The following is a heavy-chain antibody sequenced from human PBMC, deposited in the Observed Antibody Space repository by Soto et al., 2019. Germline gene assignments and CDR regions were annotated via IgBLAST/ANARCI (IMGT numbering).Heavy chain of an antibody. CDR3: VVIIRDYCFDY. CDR1: GYTFTGYY. J-gene: IGHJ4*02. CDR2: INPNSGGT. V-gene: IGHV1-2*04. D-gene: IGHD3-10*01. Sequence: ASVTVSCKASGYTFTGYYMHWVRQAPGQGLEWMGWINPNSGGTNYAQKFQGWVTMTRDTSISTAYMELSRLRSDDTAVYYCVVIIRDYCFDYWGQGTLVTVSS.